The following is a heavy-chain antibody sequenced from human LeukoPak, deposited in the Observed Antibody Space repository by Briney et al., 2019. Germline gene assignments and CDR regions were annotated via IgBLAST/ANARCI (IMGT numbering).Heavy chain of an antibody. J-gene: IGHJ2*01. CDR1: GYIITSYW. V-gene: IGHV5-51*01. CDR3: ARRKDLATVTPSCWYFDL. D-gene: IGHD4-17*01. Sequence: PGESLKISCNGSGYIITSYWIGWLRQMPGKGLEWMGIIYPGDSDTRYSPSFRGQLTISADKSISTAYLQWSSLKASDTAMYYCARRKDLATVTPSCWYFDLWGRGTLVTVSS. CDR2: IYPGDSDT.